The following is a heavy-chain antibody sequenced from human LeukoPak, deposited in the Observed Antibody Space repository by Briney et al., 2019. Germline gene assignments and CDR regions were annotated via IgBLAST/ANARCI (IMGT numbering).Heavy chain of an antibody. CDR2: INSDSGGT. Sequence: ASVKVSCKASGYTFTGYYIDWVRQAPGQGLEWMGWINSDSGGTNYAQKFQGRVTMTRDTSTSTAYMELSSLRSDDTAFYYCARDTITVTTPYFDYWGQGTLITVPS. J-gene: IGHJ4*02. D-gene: IGHD4-17*01. CDR3: ARDTITVTTPYFDY. CDR1: GYTFTGYY. V-gene: IGHV1-2*02.